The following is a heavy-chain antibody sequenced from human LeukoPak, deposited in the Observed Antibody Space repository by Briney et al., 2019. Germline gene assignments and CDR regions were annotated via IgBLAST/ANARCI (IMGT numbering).Heavy chain of an antibody. CDR2: ISGSGGRT. CDR3: AKDRVYLREFDY. CDR1: GFIFSTYA. J-gene: IGHJ4*02. D-gene: IGHD5/OR15-5a*01. V-gene: IGHV3-23*01. Sequence: GGSLRLSCAASGFIFSTYAMSWVRQAPGKGLEWVSGISGSGGRTFYADSVKGRFTISRDNSKNTLYLQINSLRAEDTAVYYCAKDRVYLREFDYWGQGTLVTVSS.